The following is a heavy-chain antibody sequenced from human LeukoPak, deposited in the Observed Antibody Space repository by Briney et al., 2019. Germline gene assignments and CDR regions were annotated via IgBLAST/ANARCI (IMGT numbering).Heavy chain of an antibody. V-gene: IGHV3-7*01. J-gene: IGHJ4*02. D-gene: IGHD3-3*02. CDR2: IKQDGSEK. CDR3: ARGGSQRVLAEPDY. CDR1: GFTFSSYW. Sequence: PGGSLRLSCAPSGFTFSSYWMSWVRQAPGKGLEWVANIKQDGSEKYYVDSVKGRFTISRDNGKNSLYLQMNSLRAEDTAVYYCARGGSQRVLAEPDYWGQGTLVTVSS.